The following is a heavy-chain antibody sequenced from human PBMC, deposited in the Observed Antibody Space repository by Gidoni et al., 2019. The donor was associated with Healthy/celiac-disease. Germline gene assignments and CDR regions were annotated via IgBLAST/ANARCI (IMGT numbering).Heavy chain of an antibody. D-gene: IGHD3-10*01. Sequence: QVQLQQWGAGLLKPSETLSLPCAVYGGSFSGSYWRWIRQPPGKGLDSIGEINHSGSTNYNPSLKSRVTISVDTSKNQFSLKLSSVTAADTAVYYCARGLALTYYYGSGSYSMGDYWGQGTLVTVSS. CDR3: ARGLALTYYYGSGSYSMGDY. CDR1: GGSFSGSY. V-gene: IGHV4-34*01. J-gene: IGHJ4*02. CDR2: INHSGST.